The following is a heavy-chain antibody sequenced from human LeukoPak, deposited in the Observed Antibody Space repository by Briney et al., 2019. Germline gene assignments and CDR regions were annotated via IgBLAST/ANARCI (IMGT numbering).Heavy chain of an antibody. D-gene: IGHD3-9*01. J-gene: IGHJ5*02. CDR2: IIPIFGTA. V-gene: IGHV1-69*05. CDR3: ARGPYYDILTGFDP. CDR1: GGTFSSYA. Sequence: ASVKVSCKASGGTFSSYAISWVRQAPGQGLEWMGGIIPIFGTANYAQKFQSRVTITTDESTSTAYMELSSLRSEDTAVYYCARGPYYDILTGFDPWGQGTLVTVSS.